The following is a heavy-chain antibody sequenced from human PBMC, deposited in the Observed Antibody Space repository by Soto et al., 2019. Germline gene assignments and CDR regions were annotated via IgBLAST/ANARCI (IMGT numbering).Heavy chain of an antibody. D-gene: IGHD2-2*01. V-gene: IGHV4-30-4*01. CDR2: IYYTGKT. CDR3: GRDLPSNANCIVP. Sequence: SETLSLTCSVSGDYIHVGGYYWTWIRQRPGKGLEWMGYIYYTGKTYYNPSLESRLTMSVDRSKNQFSLRLTSVTAADTAVYFCGRDLPSNANCIVPWGQGTLVTVSS. CDR1: GDYIHVGGYY. J-gene: IGHJ5*02.